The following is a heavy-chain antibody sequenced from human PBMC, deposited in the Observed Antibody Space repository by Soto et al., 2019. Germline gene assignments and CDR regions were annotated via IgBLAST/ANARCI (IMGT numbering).Heavy chain of an antibody. D-gene: IGHD3-3*01. Sequence: GGSLRLSCAASGFSFGSYALSWVRQAPGKGLEWVSTISGSDGKTFYADSVKGRFSISRDTSQSTLYLQMNSLGADDPAMYYCARWSYLDYWGQGTRVTVSS. CDR3: ARWSYLDY. J-gene: IGHJ4*02. CDR2: ISGSDGKT. CDR1: GFSFGSYA. V-gene: IGHV3-23*01.